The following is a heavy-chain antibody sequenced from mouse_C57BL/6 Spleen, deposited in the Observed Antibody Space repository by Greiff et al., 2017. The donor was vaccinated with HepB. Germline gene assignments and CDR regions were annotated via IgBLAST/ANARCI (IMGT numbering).Heavy chain of an antibody. J-gene: IGHJ4*01. D-gene: IGHD2-5*01. CDR3: AKESKPLYYAMDY. CDR1: GFSLTSYG. CDR2: IWRGGST. Sequence: VKLMESGPGLVQPSQSLSITCTVSGFSLTSYGVHWVRQSPGKGLEWLGVIWRGGSTDYNAAFMSRLSITKDNSKSQVFFKMNSLQADDTAIYYCAKESKPLYYAMDYWGQGTSVTVSS. V-gene: IGHV2-5*01.